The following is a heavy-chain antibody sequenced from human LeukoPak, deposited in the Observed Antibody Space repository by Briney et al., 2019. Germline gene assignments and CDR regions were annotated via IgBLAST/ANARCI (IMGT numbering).Heavy chain of an antibody. D-gene: IGHD6-19*01. CDR3: ARAPYSSGWSDFDY. V-gene: IGHV1-8*01. Sequence: ASVTASCTASGYTFTSYDINCVRQATGQGLEWMGWMNPNSSNTGYAQKFQGRVTMTRNTSISTAYMELSSLRSEDTAVYYCARAPYSSGWSDFDYWGQGTLVTVSS. J-gene: IGHJ4*02. CDR1: GYTFTSYD. CDR2: MNPNSSNT.